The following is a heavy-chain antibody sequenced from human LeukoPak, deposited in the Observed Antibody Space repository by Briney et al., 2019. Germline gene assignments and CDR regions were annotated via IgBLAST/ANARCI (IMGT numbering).Heavy chain of an antibody. CDR2: INQDGSEK. D-gene: IGHD1-26*01. Sequence: PGGSLRLFCAVSGFSFSSSWMSWVRQAPGKGLEWVANINQDGSEKNYVDSVKGRFTISRDNAKNSLNLQMNSLRAEDTAVYYCARGYALYSGRYIDFDYWGQGTLVTVSS. CDR3: ARGYALYSGRYIDFDY. V-gene: IGHV3-7*05. J-gene: IGHJ4*02. CDR1: GFSFSSSW.